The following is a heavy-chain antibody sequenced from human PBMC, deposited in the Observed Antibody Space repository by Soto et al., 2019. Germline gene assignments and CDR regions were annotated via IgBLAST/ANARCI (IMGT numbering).Heavy chain of an antibody. Sequence: SETLSLTCAVYGGSFSGYYWSWIRQPPGKGLEWIGEINHSGSTNYNPSLKSRVTISVDTSKNQFSLKLSSVTAADTAVYYCARRSFLYYFDYWGQGTLVTVSS. CDR2: INHSGST. CDR3: ARRSFLYYFDY. V-gene: IGHV4-34*01. CDR1: GGSFSGYY. D-gene: IGHD6-13*01. J-gene: IGHJ4*02.